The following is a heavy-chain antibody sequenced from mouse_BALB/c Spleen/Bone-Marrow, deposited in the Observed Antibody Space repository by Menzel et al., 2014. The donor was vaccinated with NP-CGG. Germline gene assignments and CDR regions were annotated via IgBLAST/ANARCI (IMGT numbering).Heavy chain of an antibody. CDR1: GYSFTGYF. V-gene: IGHV1-20*02. Sequence: VQLQQSGPELVKPGASVKISCKASGYSFTGYFMNWVMQSHGKSLEWIGHINPYNGDTFYNQKFKGKATLTVDKSSSTAHMELRSLASEDSAVYYCARGGLLRAMDYWGQGTSVTVSS. J-gene: IGHJ4*01. CDR3: ARGGLLRAMDY. D-gene: IGHD2-3*01. CDR2: INPYNGDT.